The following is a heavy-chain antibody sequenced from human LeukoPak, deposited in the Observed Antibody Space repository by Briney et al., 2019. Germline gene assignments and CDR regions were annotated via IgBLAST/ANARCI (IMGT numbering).Heavy chain of an antibody. J-gene: IGHJ6*02. CDR3: ARDRRSGSYDYYYGMDV. CDR1: GFTFSSYA. Sequence: GGSLRLSCAASGFTFSSYAMHWVRQAPGKGLEWVAVISYDGSNKYYADSVKGRFTISRDNSKNTLYLQMNSLRAEDTAVYYCARDRRSGSYDYYYGMDVWGQGTTVTVSS. V-gene: IGHV3-30-3*01. D-gene: IGHD1-26*01. CDR2: ISYDGSNK.